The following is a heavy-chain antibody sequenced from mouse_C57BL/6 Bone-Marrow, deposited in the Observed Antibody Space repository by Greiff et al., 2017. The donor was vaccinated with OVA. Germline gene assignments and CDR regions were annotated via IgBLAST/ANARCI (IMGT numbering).Heavy chain of an antibody. D-gene: IGHD2-10*01. V-gene: IGHV1-55*01. CDR1: GYTFTSYW. Sequence: VQLQQPGAELVKPGASVKMSCKASGYTFTSYWITWVKQRPGQGLEWIGDIYPGSGSTNYNEKFKSKATLTVDTSSSTAYMQLSSLTSEDSAVYYCARPYYDYDAMDYWGQGTSVTVSS. CDR2: IYPGSGST. CDR3: ARPYYDYDAMDY. J-gene: IGHJ4*01.